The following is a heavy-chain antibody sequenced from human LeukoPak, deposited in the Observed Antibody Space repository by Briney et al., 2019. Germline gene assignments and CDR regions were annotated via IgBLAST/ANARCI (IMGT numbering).Heavy chain of an antibody. D-gene: IGHD5-18*01. CDR3: ARRRYSYGVGNWFDP. CDR1: GGSFSGYY. J-gene: IGHJ5*02. CDR2: INHSGST. V-gene: IGHV4-34*01. Sequence: ETLSLTCAVYGGSFSGYYWSWIRQPPGKGLEWIGEINHSGSTNYNPSLKSRVTISVDTSKNQFSLKLSPVTAADTAVYYCARRRYSYGVGNWFDPWGQGTLVTVSS.